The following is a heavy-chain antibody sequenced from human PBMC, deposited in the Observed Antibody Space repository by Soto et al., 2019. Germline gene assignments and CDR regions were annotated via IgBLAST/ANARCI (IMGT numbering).Heavy chain of an antibody. D-gene: IGHD3-16*02. Sequence: GASVKVSCKASGGTFSSYAISWVRQAPGQGLEWMGGIIPIFGTANYAQKFQGRVTITADESTSTAYMELSSLRSEDTAVYYCARGGVDVWGSYRYIDYWGQGTLVTVSP. CDR2: IIPIFGTA. CDR3: ARGGVDVWGSYRYIDY. V-gene: IGHV1-69*13. CDR1: GGTFSSYA. J-gene: IGHJ4*02.